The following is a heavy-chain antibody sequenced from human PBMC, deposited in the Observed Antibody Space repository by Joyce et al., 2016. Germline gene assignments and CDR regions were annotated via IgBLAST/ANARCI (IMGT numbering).Heavy chain of an antibody. J-gene: IGHJ4*02. Sequence: QVQLQQWGAGLLKTSETLSLTCAVYSGPFSGFFWSWVRQPPGKGLEGIGDITNSGTTQYNPSLKSRLTMSVDTSRKEFSLKWSSVTVADTAIYYCARSQWLAPLMYWGQGTPVTVSS. CDR2: ITNSGTT. CDR1: SGPFSGFF. V-gene: IGHV4-34*02. D-gene: IGHD6-19*01. CDR3: ARSQWLAPLMY.